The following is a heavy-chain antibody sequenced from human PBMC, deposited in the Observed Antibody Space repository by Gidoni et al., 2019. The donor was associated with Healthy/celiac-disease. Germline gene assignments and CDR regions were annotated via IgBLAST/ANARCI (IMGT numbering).Heavy chain of an antibody. CDR3: ARQGGDVLRYFDWLYYFDY. V-gene: IGHV4-39*01. CDR1: GGSISSSSYY. J-gene: IGHJ4*02. Sequence: QLQLQESGPGLVKPSETLSLTCTVSGGSISSSSYYWGWIRQPPGKGLEWIGSIYYSGSTYYNPSLKSRVTISVDTSKNQFSLKLSSVTAADTAVYYCARQGGDVLRYFDWLYYFDYWGQGTLVTVSS. D-gene: IGHD3-9*01. CDR2: IYYSGST.